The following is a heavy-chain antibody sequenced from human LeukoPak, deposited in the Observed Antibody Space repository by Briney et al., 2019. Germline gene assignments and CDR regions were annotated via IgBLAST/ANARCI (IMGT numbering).Heavy chain of an antibody. V-gene: IGHV4-61*02. CDR3: AREVVSAAKYDY. Sequence: SQTLSLTCTVSGGSISSGSYYWSWIRQPAGKGLEWIGRIYTSGSTNYNPSLKSRVTISVDTSKNQFSLKLSSVTAADTAVYYCAREVVSAAKYDYWGQGTLVTVS. D-gene: IGHD2-2*01. CDR1: GGSISSGSYY. J-gene: IGHJ4*02. CDR2: IYTSGST.